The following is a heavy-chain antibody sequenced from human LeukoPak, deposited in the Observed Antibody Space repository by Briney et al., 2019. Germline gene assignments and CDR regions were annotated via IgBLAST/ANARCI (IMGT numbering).Heavy chain of an antibody. V-gene: IGHV5-51*01. Sequence: GESLKISCKGSGYSFTSYWIGWVRQVPGKGLEWMGIIYPGDSDTRYSPSFQGQVTISADKSISTAYLQWSSLKVSDTAMYYCARGELRYYDSSGYSPLDYWGQGTLVTVSS. J-gene: IGHJ4*02. CDR3: ARGELRYYDSSGYSPLDY. CDR2: IYPGDSDT. D-gene: IGHD3-22*01. CDR1: GYSFTSYW.